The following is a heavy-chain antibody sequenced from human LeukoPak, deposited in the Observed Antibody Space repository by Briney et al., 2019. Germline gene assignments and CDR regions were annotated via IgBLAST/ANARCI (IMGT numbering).Heavy chain of an antibody. CDR3: ARHSGARGDPPGY. V-gene: IGHV4-39*01. J-gene: IGHJ4*02. Sequence: SETLSLTCTVSGGSISSSSYYWGWIRQPPGKGLEWIGSMYYSGNTYYNPSLKSRVTISVDTSKNQFSLKLSSVTASDTAVYYCARHSGARGDPPGYWGQGTLVTVSS. CDR1: GGSISSSSYY. D-gene: IGHD3-10*01. CDR2: MYYSGNT.